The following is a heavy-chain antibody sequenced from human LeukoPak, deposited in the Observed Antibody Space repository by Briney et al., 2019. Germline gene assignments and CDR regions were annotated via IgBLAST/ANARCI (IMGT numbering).Heavy chain of an antibody. Sequence: GGSLRLSCAASGFTFSSYAMSWVRQAPGKGLEWVSAISGSGGSTYYADSVKGRFTISRDNSKNTLYLQMNSLRAEDTAVYYCARDGDGYNHYFDYWGQGTLVTVSS. CDR2: ISGSGGST. CDR1: GFTFSSYA. V-gene: IGHV3-23*01. CDR3: ARDGDGYNHYFDY. J-gene: IGHJ4*02. D-gene: IGHD5-24*01.